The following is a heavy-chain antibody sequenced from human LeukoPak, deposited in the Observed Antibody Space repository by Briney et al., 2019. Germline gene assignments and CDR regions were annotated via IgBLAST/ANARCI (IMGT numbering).Heavy chain of an antibody. D-gene: IGHD3-22*01. Sequence: GGSLRLSCAASGFTFSSYGMHWVRQAPGKGLEWVAFLRYDGSNKYYADSVKGRFTISRDNSKNTLYLQMNSLRAEDTAVYYCAKEVWGADYYDSSGLFDYWGQGTLVTVSS. J-gene: IGHJ4*02. V-gene: IGHV3-30*02. CDR2: LRYDGSNK. CDR1: GFTFSSYG. CDR3: AKEVWGADYYDSSGLFDY.